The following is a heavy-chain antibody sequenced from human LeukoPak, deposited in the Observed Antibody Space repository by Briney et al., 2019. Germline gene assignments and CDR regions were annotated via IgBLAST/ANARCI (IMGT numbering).Heavy chain of an antibody. D-gene: IGHD5-12*01. CDR3: TTIRPDY. Sequence: GSLRLSCAASGFTFSSYAMSWVRQAPGKGLEWVSGIKYDDSDTHYADSVKGRFTISRDNAKNTLYLQMNSLSAEDTAVYYCTTIRPDYWGQGTLVTVSS. CDR1: GFTFSSYA. J-gene: IGHJ4*02. CDR2: IKYDDSDT. V-gene: IGHV3-23*01.